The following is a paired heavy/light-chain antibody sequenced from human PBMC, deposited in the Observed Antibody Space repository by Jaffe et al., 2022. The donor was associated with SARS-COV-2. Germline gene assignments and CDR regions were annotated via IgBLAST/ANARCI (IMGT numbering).Light chain of an antibody. CDR3: QQRSAWPPT. V-gene: IGKV3-11*01. CDR2: DAS. Sequence: EVVLTQSPATLSLSPGERATLSCRASQSVSTYLAWHQQKPGQAPRLLIYDASNRATGIPARFSGSGSGTDFTLTISSLEPEDFAVYYCQQRSAWPPTFGQGTKLEIK. CDR1: QSVSTY. J-gene: IGKJ2*01.
Heavy chain of an antibody. V-gene: IGHV3-23*01. CDR2: ISGTSGST. CDR1: GFTFNRHA. Sequence: EVQLLESGGGLVQPGGSLRLSCAASGFTFNRHAMSWVRQAPGKGLEWVSAISGTSGSTYYADSVRGRFTISRADSKNTLYLHMNSLRAEDTAIYYCAKQGALQVGATIVYWGQGTLVTVSS. CDR3: AKQGALQVGATIVY. D-gene: IGHD1-26*01. J-gene: IGHJ4*02.